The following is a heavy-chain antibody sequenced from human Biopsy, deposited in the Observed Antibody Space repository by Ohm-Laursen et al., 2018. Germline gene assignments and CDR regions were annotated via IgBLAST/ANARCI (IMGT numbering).Heavy chain of an antibody. CDR1: GYTFPNFG. CDR3: ATSHYFESTGYAFDF. D-gene: IGHD3-22*01. CDR2: ISPYNGNG. J-gene: IGHJ3*01. Sequence: SVKVSCKTSGYTFPNFGISWVRQAPGRGLEWMGRISPYNGNGDYEKNFHGRVTLTADTSTSTVYMELRSLRSGDTAVYYCATSHYFESTGYAFDFWGQGTMVSVSS. V-gene: IGHV1-18*01.